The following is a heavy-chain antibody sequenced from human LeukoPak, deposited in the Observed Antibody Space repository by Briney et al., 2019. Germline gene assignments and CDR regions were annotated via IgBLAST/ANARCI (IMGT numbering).Heavy chain of an antibody. D-gene: IGHD2-2*01. CDR3: ARDYLRGTSRYSGYYFDY. CDR1: GGSISSYY. J-gene: IGHJ4*02. V-gene: IGHV4-59*01. CDR2: IYYSGST. Sequence: SETLSLTCTVSGGSISSYYWSWIRQPPGKGLEWIGYIYYSGSTNYNPSLKSRVTISVDTSKNQFSLKLSSVTAADTAVYYCARDYLRGTSRYSGYYFDYWGQGTLVTVSS.